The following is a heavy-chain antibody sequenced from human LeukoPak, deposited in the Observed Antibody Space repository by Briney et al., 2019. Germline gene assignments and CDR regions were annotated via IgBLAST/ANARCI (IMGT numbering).Heavy chain of an antibody. Sequence: ASVKVSCKASGYTFTSYGISWVRQAPGQGLEWMGWISAYNGNTNYAQKLQGRVTMTTDTSTSTAYMELRSLRSDDTAVYYCARDPFGRSGLNWFDPWGQGTLVTVSS. CDR1: GYTFTSYG. J-gene: IGHJ5*02. CDR3: ARDPFGRSGLNWFDP. CDR2: ISAYNGNT. D-gene: IGHD3-10*01. V-gene: IGHV1-18*01.